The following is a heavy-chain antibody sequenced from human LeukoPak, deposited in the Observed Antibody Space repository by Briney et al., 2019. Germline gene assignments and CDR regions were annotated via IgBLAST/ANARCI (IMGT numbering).Heavy chain of an antibody. V-gene: IGHV4-39*07. CDR2: IYYSGST. CDR1: GGSISSSSYY. D-gene: IGHD6-13*01. CDR3: ARDRGIAAAADAFDI. Sequence: SETLSLTCTVSGGSISSSSYYWGWIRQPPGKGLEWIGSIYYSGSTYYNPSLKSRVTISVDTSKNQFSLKLNSVTAADTAVYYCARDRGIAAAADAFDIWGQGTMVTVSS. J-gene: IGHJ3*02.